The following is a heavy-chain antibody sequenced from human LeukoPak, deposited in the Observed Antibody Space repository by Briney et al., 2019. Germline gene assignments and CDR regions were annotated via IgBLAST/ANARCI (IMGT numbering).Heavy chain of an antibody. D-gene: IGHD3-22*01. J-gene: IGHJ5*02. CDR3: ARSYYYDSRIDP. Sequence: SETLSLTCTVSGGSISSGDYYWSWIRQPPGKGLEWIAYMYYSGSTYYNPSHKSRVTMSADTSKNQLSLKLSSVTAADTAVYYCARSYYYDSRIDPWGQGILVTVSS. V-gene: IGHV4-30-4*01. CDR2: MYYSGST. CDR1: GGSISSGDYY.